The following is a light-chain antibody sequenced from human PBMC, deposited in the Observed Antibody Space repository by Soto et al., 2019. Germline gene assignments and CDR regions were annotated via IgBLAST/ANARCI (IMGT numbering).Light chain of an antibody. CDR3: AAWDDSLNGPV. V-gene: IGLV1-44*01. CDR2: SNN. CDR1: SSNIGGNT. J-gene: IGLJ3*02. Sequence: QSVLTQPPSTSGTPGQRVTISCSGGSSNIGGNTVNWYQQLPGTAPKLLIYSNNQRPSGVPDRFSGSKSGTSASLAISGLQSEDEAEYYCAAWDDSLNGPVFGGGTQLTVL.